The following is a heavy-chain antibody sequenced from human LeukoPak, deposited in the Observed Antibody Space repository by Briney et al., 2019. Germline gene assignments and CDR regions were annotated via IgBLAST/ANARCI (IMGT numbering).Heavy chain of an antibody. D-gene: IGHD3-22*01. Sequence: GGSLRLSCAVSGITLSNYGMSWVRQAPGKGLEWVAGISYNGGRTNYADSVKGRFTISRDNPKNTLSLQMNSLRAEDTAVYFCAKRGVVIRVILVGFHKEAYYFDSWGQGALVTVSS. J-gene: IGHJ4*02. CDR2: ISYNGGRT. CDR3: AKRGVVIRVILVGFHKEAYYFDS. CDR1: GITLSNYG. V-gene: IGHV3-23*01.